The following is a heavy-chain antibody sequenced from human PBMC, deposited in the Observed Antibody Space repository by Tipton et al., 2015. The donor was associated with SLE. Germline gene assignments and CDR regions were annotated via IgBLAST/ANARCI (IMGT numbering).Heavy chain of an antibody. V-gene: IGHV4-4*07. Sequence: TLSLTCTVSGGSISSYYWSWIRQPAGKGLEWIGRIYISGSTNYNPSLRSRVTMLVDTSKNQFSLKLSSVTAADTAVYYCARGVVAGTYDWFDPWGQGTLVTVSS. CDR2: IYISGST. D-gene: IGHD6-19*01. J-gene: IGHJ5*02. CDR3: ARGVVAGTYDWFDP. CDR1: GGSISSYY.